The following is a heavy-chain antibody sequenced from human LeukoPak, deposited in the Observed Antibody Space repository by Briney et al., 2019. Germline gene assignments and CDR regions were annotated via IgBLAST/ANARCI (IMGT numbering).Heavy chain of an antibody. D-gene: IGHD3-9*01. V-gene: IGHV3-23*01. CDR3: VKWGDYDVLTGYYVSDY. CDR2: ITVVGSGI. J-gene: IGHJ4*02. CDR1: GFTFSNYA. Sequence: PGASLRLSCAASGFTFSNYAMRWVRHAPGKGLEWVSAITVVGSGIYYADSMKSRFTISRDNSKNTLYLQINSLRAEDTAVYYCVKWGDYDVLTGYYVSDYWGQGTLVTVSS.